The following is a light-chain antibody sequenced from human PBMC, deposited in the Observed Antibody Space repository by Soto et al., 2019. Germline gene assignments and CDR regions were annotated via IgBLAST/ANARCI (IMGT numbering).Light chain of an antibody. CDR2: GAS. CDR3: QQYANSPRT. J-gene: IGKJ1*01. CDR1: QSVGKNF. V-gene: IGKV3-20*01. Sequence: EIVLTRSPGTLSLSPGERATLSCRASQSVGKNFLAWYQQKPGQAPRFLIHGASSRATGIPDRFSGSGSGTDFTLTISRLEPEDFAVYYCQQYANSPRTFGQGTKVEIK.